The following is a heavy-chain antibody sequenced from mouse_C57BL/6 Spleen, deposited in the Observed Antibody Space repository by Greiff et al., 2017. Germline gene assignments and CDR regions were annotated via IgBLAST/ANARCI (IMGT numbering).Heavy chain of an antibody. CDR1: GYTFTSYW. J-gene: IGHJ4*01. D-gene: IGHD2-5*01. Sequence: QVHVKQSGAELAKPGASVKLSCKASGYTFTSYWMHWVKQRPGQGLEWIGYINPSSGYTKYNQKFKDKATLPADKSSSTAYMQLSSLTYEDSAVYYCARYYSNYYYYAMDYWGQGTSVTVSS. CDR3: ARYYSNYYYYAMDY. CDR2: INPSSGYT. V-gene: IGHV1-7*01.